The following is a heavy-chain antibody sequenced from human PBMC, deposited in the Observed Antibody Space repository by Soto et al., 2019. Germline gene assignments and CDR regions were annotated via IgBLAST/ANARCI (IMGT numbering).Heavy chain of an antibody. Sequence: SETLSLTCAVSGGSISSSNWWSWVRQPPGKGLECIGEIYHSGSTNYNPSLKSRVTISVDKSKNQFSLKVSSVTAADTAVYYCARGSIEVVTAAIPHFAYWGQGTLVTVSS. D-gene: IGHD2-2*02. CDR1: GGSISSSNW. V-gene: IGHV4-4*02. J-gene: IGHJ4*02. CDR3: ARGSIEVVTAAIPHFAY. CDR2: IYHSGST.